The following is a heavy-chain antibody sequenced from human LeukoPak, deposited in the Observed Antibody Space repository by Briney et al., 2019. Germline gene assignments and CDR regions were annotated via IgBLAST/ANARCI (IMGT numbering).Heavy chain of an antibody. CDR2: IYYSGST. CDR3: ARRREILWFGELSGTFDY. J-gene: IGHJ4*02. D-gene: IGHD3-10*01. V-gene: IGHV4-59*01. CDR1: GGSISSYY. Sequence: SETLSLTCTVSGGSISSYYWSWIRQPPGKGLEWIGYIYYSGSTNYNLSLKSRVTISVDTSKNQFSLKLSSVTAADTAVYYCARRREILWFGELSGTFDYWGQGTLVTVSS.